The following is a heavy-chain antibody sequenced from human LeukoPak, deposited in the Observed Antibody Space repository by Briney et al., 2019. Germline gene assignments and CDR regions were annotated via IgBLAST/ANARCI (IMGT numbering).Heavy chain of an antibody. J-gene: IGHJ6*03. D-gene: IGHD2-2*02. CDR2: IYSGGST. Sequence: PGGSLRLSCAASGFTVSSNYMSWVRQAPGKGLEWVSVIYSGGSTYYADSVKGRFTISRDNAKNSLYLQMNSLRAEDTAVYYCARSPADYCGSTSCYIGSFYYYYYYMDVWGKGTTVTVSS. V-gene: IGHV3-53*01. CDR1: GFTVSSNY. CDR3: ARSPADYCGSTSCYIGSFYYYYYYMDV.